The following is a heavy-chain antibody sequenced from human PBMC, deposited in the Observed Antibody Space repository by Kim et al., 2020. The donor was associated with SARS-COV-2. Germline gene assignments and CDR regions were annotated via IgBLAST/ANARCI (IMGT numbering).Heavy chain of an antibody. CDR1: GGTFSSYA. CDR3: ARNHAGRFLESDYYLYYGMDV. Sequence: SVKVSCKASGGTFSSYAISWVRQAPGQGLEWMGGIIPIFGTANYAQKFQGRVTITADESTSTAYMELSSLRSEDTAVYYCARNHAGRFLESDYYLYYGMDVWGQGTTVTVSS. V-gene: IGHV1-69*13. D-gene: IGHD3-3*01. J-gene: IGHJ6*02. CDR2: IIPIFGTA.